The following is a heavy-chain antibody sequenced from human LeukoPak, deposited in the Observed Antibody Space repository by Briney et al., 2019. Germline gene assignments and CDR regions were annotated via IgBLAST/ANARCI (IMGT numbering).Heavy chain of an antibody. V-gene: IGHV3-23*01. CDR2: ISGSGGST. D-gene: IGHD6-19*01. Sequence: GGSLRLSCAASGFTSSSYAMSWVRQAPGKGLEWVSAISGSGGSTYYADPVKGRFTISRDNSKNTLYLQMNSLRAEDTAVYYCAKDHSSGWYSVYYYYGMDVWGQGTTVTVSS. CDR3: AKDHSSGWYSVYYYYGMDV. CDR1: GFTSSSYA. J-gene: IGHJ6*02.